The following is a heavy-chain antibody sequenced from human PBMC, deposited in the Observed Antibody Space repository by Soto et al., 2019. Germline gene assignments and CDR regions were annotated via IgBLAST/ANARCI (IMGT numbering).Heavy chain of an antibody. Sequence: SETLSLTCTVSGGSISSGDYYWSWIRQPPGKGLEWIGYIYYSGSTYYNPSLKSRVTISVDTSKNQFSLKLSSVTAADTAVYYCASSSGCDLRSCWFGPWGQGTLVTVSS. CDR1: GGSISSGDYY. V-gene: IGHV4-30-4*01. D-gene: IGHD6-19*01. J-gene: IGHJ5*02. CDR2: IYYSGST. CDR3: ASSSGCDLRSCWFGP.